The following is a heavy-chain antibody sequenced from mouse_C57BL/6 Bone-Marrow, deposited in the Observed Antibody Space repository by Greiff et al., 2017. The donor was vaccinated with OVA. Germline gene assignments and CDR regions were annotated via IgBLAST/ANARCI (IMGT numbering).Heavy chain of an antibody. CDR1: GFTFTDYY. D-gene: IGHD2-4*01. J-gene: IGHJ3*01. CDR2: IRNKANGYTT. CDR3: ASLYDYDAWFAY. Sequence: EVKLVESGGGLVQPGGSLSLSCAASGFTFTDYYMSWVRQPPGKALEWLGFIRNKANGYTTEYSASVKGRFTISRDNSQSILYLQMNALRAEDSATYYCASLYDYDAWFAYWGQGTLVTVSA. V-gene: IGHV7-3*01.